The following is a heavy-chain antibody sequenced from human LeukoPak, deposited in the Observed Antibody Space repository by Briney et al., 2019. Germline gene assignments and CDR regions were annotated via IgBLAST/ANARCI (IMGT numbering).Heavy chain of an antibody. J-gene: IGHJ6*02. CDR2: IIPIFGKA. Sequence: ASVKVSCKASGGTFSSYAISWVRQAPGQGLEWMGGIIPIFGKANYAQKFQGRVTITADESTNTAYMELNSLRTEDTAVYYCARSTGFTGHYYSYGMDVWGQGTTVTVSS. CDR3: ARSTGFTGHYYSYGMDV. CDR1: GGTFSSYA. V-gene: IGHV1-69*13. D-gene: IGHD1-14*01.